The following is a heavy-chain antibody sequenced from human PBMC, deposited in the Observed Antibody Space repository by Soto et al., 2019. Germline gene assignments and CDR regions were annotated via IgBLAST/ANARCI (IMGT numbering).Heavy chain of an antibody. Sequence: SVKVSCKASGGTFSSYAISWVRQAPGQGLEWMGGIIPIFGTANYAQKFQGRVTMTTDTSTSTAYMELRSLRSDDTAVYYCARDLGPITIFGVVHNWFDPLGQGTLVTV. V-gene: IGHV1-69*05. CDR3: ARDLGPITIFGVVHNWFDP. CDR2: IIPIFGTA. J-gene: IGHJ5*02. D-gene: IGHD3-3*01. CDR1: GGTFSSYA.